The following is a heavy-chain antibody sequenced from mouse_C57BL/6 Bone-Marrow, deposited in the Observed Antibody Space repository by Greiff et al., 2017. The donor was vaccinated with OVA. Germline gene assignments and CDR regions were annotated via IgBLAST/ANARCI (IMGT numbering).Heavy chain of an antibody. CDR2: IDPNSGGT. Sequence: VQLQQPGAELVKPGASVKLSCKASGYTFTSYWMHWVKQRPGPGLEWIGRIDPNSGGTKYNEKFKSKATLTVDKPSSTAYMQLSSLTSEDSAVYYCARMGDYYGSRNVGGPWYFDVWGTGTTVTVSS. V-gene: IGHV1-72*01. CDR3: ARMGDYYGSRNVGGPWYFDV. D-gene: IGHD1-1*01. CDR1: GYTFTSYW. J-gene: IGHJ1*03.